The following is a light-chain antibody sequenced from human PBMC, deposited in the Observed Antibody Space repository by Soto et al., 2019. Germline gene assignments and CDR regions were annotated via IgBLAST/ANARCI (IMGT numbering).Light chain of an antibody. CDR2: GAS. V-gene: IGKV3-20*01. Sequence: EIVLTQSPGTLSLSPGERATLSCRASQSVSSSYLAWYQQKPGQAPRLLIYGASGRATDIPDRFSGRGSGTDFTLTINRLEPEDFAVYYCQNYDSSPYTFGQGTRLEIK. CDR3: QNYDSSPYT. CDR1: QSVSSSY. J-gene: IGKJ5*01.